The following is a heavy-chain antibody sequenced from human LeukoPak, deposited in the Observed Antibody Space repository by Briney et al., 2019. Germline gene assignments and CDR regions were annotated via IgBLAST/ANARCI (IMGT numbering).Heavy chain of an antibody. CDR3: ARGPLKNYDFWSGYSNYYYYGMDV. CDR2: IYYSGST. Sequence: SETLSLTCTVSGGSISNSNWWSWVRQPPGKGLEWIGYIYYSGSTNYNPSLKSRVTISVDTSKNQFSLKLSSVTAADTAVYYCARGPLKNYDFWSGYSNYYYYGMDVWGQGTTVTVSS. V-gene: IGHV4-59*01. J-gene: IGHJ6*02. D-gene: IGHD3-3*01. CDR1: GGSISNSNW.